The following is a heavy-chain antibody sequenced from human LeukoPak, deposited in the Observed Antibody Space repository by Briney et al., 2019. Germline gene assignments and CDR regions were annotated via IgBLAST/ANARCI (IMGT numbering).Heavy chain of an antibody. Sequence: SVKVSCTGSGGIFNNYIISWLRQAPRQGLEWMGGIIPNIGTTNYAQKFQGRVTITADESTTTVYMELSSLRSEDTAVYYCARDWGLIGSTDWGGHEDWFDPWGQGTLVTVSS. D-gene: IGHD1-7*01. J-gene: IGHJ5*02. CDR1: GGIFNNYI. CDR3: ARDWGLIGSTDWGGHEDWFDP. CDR2: IIPNIGTT. V-gene: IGHV1-69*13.